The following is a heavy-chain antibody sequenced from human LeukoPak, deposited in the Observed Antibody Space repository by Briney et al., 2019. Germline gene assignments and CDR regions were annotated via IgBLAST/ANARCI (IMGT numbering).Heavy chain of an antibody. Sequence: GGSLRLSCAASGFTFSSYAMSWVRQAPGKGLEWVSTMTGSGGTTNYAHSVKGRFTISRDNSKNTLYLQMNSLRSEDTAVYYCAKLGLKLGGDYWGQGTLVTVSS. CDR2: MTGSGGTT. D-gene: IGHD3-16*01. J-gene: IGHJ4*02. CDR3: AKLGLKLGGDY. V-gene: IGHV3-23*01. CDR1: GFTFSSYA.